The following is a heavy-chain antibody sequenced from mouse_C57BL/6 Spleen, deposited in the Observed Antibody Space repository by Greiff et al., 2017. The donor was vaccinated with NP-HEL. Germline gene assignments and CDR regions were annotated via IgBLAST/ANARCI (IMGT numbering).Heavy chain of an antibody. CDR2: INPSTGGT. J-gene: IGHJ1*03. V-gene: IGHV1-42*01. CDR1: GYSFTGYY. Sequence: VQLQQSGPELVKPGASVKISCKASGYSFTGYYMNWVKQSPEKSLEWIGEINPSTGGTTYNQKFKAKATLTVDKSSSTAYMQLKSLTSEDSAVYYCASHYGSLYWYFDVWGTGTTVTVSS. D-gene: IGHD1-1*01. CDR3: ASHYGSLYWYFDV.